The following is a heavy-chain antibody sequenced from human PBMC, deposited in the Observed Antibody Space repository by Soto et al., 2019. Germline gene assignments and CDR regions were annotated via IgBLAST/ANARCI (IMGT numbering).Heavy chain of an antibody. V-gene: IGHV3-33*01. CDR3: ARDPGRGEPPLDY. CDR1: GFNFKNYG. Sequence: QVQLVESGGGVVQPGMSLTLSCAASGFNFKNYGIHWGRQGPGKGLEWVAVIWNDGTNKYYADSVQGRATISRDNSNNLLFLQLNSRRADDTALYLCARDPGRGEPPLDYWGQVTLVTVSS. D-gene: IGHD3-10*01. CDR2: IWNDGTNK. J-gene: IGHJ4*02.